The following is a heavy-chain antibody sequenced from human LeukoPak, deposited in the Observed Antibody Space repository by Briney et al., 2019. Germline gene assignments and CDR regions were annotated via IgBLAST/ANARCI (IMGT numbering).Heavy chain of an antibody. V-gene: IGHV4-31*03. J-gene: IGHJ5*02. CDR1: GASITSGGYF. Sequence: PSETLSLTCTVSGASITSGGYFWSWIRQHPGKGLEWIGYIYYSGSTYYNPSLRSRLTMSVDTSKNQFSLILSSVTAADTAVYYCARDHVTPVSTGFGPWGQGTLVTVSS. CDR2: IYYSGST. CDR3: ARDHVTPVSTGFGP. D-gene: IGHD4-17*01.